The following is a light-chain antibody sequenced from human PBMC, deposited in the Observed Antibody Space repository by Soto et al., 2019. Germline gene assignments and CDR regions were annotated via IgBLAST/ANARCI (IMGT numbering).Light chain of an antibody. Sequence: DIQMTQSPSSLSASVGDRVTITCRASQGISNYLAWYQQKPGKVPKFLIYNESTLQSGVPSRLSGSGSGTDFTLTISSLQPDDVATYCCQKYTTAPWTFCQGTKVEIK. CDR2: NES. V-gene: IGKV1-27*01. J-gene: IGKJ1*01. CDR3: QKYTTAPWT. CDR1: QGISNY.